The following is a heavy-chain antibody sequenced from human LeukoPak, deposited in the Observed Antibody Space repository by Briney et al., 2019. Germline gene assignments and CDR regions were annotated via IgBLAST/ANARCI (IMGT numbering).Heavy chain of an antibody. V-gene: IGHV1-69*13. Sequence: SVKVSCKASGGTFSSYAISWVRQAPGQGLEWMGGIIPIFGTANYAQKFQGRVTITADESTSTAYMELSSLRSEDTAVYYRASMNPTAGATDYWGQGTLVTVSS. D-gene: IGHD1-26*01. CDR2: IIPIFGTA. CDR1: GGTFSSYA. CDR3: ASMNPTAGATDY. J-gene: IGHJ4*02.